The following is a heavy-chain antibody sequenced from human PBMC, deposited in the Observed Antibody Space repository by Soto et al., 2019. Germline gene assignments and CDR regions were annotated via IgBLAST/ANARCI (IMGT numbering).Heavy chain of an antibody. J-gene: IGHJ4*02. CDR2: ISGDGVTT. CDR1: GFPFSSYW. D-gene: IGHD3-9*01. CDR3: AREYYGLLTGYYTDY. V-gene: IGHV3-74*01. Sequence: EVQLVESGGDLVQRVGSLRLSCAASGFPFSSYWMHWVRHTPGNGLDWVARISGDGVTTYYADSVTGRFTVSRDNAKNTLSLQISGLRAEDTAVYYCAREYYGLLTGYYTDYWGQGTLVSVSS.